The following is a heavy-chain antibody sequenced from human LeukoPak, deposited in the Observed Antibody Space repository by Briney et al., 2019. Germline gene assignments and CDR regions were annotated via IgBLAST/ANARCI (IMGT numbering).Heavy chain of an antibody. J-gene: IGHJ4*02. CDR1: GGSISSYY. V-gene: IGHV4-59*08. CDR2: IYYSGST. CDR3: ARGGVEMATIGDY. Sequence: SETLSLTCTVSGGSISSYYWSWMRQPPGKGLEWVGYIYYSGSTNYNPSLKSRVTISVDTSKNQFSLKLSSVTAADTAVYYCARGGVEMATIGDYWGQGTLVTVSS. D-gene: IGHD5-24*01.